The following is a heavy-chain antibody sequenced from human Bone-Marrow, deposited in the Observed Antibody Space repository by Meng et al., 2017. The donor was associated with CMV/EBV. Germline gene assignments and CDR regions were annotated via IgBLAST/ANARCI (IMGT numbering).Heavy chain of an antibody. CDR3: ARGATYITPLGGVGCMDV. J-gene: IGHJ6*02. Sequence: ASVKVSCKASGYTFTGYYMHWVRQAPGQGLEWMGWINPNSGGTNYAQKFQGRVTMTRDTSISTAYMELSRLRSDDTAVYYCARGATYITPLGGVGCMDVWGQGTTVTVSS. CDR1: GYTFTGYY. V-gene: IGHV1-2*02. CDR2: INPNSGGT. D-gene: IGHD1-26*01.